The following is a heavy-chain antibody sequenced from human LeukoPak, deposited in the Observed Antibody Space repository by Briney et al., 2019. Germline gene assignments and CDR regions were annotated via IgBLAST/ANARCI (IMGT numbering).Heavy chain of an antibody. Sequence: GGSLRLSCAGSGFTFSNAWMSWVRQAPGKGLEWVGRIKSKTDGGTTDYAAPVKGRFTISRDDSKNTLYLQMNGLETEDTAVYYCTTEYFLEWFYNWFDPWGQGTLVTVSS. J-gene: IGHJ5*02. V-gene: IGHV3-15*01. CDR1: GFTFSNAW. D-gene: IGHD3-3*01. CDR3: TTEYFLEWFYNWFDP. CDR2: IKSKTDGGTT.